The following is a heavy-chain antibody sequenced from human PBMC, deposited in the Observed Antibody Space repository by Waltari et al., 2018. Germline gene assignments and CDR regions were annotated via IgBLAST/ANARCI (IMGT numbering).Heavy chain of an antibody. D-gene: IGHD2-2*01. J-gene: IGHJ4*02. CDR3: ARPRIAMRGDYFDY. V-gene: IGHV4-39*01. CDR2: IYYRWGT. Sequence: QLQLQESGPGLVKPSETLSLTCTVSGGSISSSSYYWGWIRQPPGKGLEWIGSIYYRWGTYYNPSLKSRVTISVDTSKNQFSLKLSSVTAADTAVYYCARPRIAMRGDYFDYWGQGTLVTVSS. CDR1: GGSISSSSYY.